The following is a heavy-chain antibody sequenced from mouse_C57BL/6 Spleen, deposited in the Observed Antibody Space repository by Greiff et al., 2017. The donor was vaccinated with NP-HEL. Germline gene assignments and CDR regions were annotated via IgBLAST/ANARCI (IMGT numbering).Heavy chain of an antibody. J-gene: IGHJ2*01. CDR2: IYPGDGDT. D-gene: IGHD4-1*01. CDR3: ATNSYYFGC. V-gene: IGHV1-82*01. CDR1: GYAFSSSW. Sequence: QVQLQQSGPELVKPGASVKISCKASGYAFSSSWMNWVKQRPGRGLEWIGRIYPGDGDTNYNGKFKGKATLTADKSSSTAYMQLSSLTSEDSAVYFCATNSYYFGCWGQGTTLTVSS.